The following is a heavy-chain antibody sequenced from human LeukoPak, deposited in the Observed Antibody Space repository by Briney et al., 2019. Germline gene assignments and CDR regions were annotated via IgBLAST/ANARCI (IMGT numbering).Heavy chain of an antibody. CDR1: GGSISSSSYY. CDR2: IYYSGST. J-gene: IGHJ4*02. D-gene: IGHD3-16*01. CDR3: ARHHRSEFMRY. Sequence: SETLSLTCTDSGGSISSSSYYWGWIRQPPGKGLEWIGSIYYSGSTNYNPSLKSRVTISVDTSKNQFSLKLSSVTAADTAVYYCARHHRSEFMRYWGQGTLVADSS. V-gene: IGHV4-39*01.